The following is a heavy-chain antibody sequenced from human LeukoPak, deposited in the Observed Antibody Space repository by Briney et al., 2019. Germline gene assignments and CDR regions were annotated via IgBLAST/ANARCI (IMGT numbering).Heavy chain of an antibody. Sequence: ASVKVSCKASGYTFTSYDINWVRQATGQGLEWMGWMNPNSGNTGYAQKFQGRVTITRNTSISTAYMELSSLRSEDTAVYYCARGQDYYDSSGYFLNWFDPWGQGTLVTVSS. V-gene: IGHV1-8*03. CDR2: MNPNSGNT. J-gene: IGHJ5*02. CDR1: GYTFTSYD. CDR3: ARGQDYYDSSGYFLNWFDP. D-gene: IGHD3-22*01.